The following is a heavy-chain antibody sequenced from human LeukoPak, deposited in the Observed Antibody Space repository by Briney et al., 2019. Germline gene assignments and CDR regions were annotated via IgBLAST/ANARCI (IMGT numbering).Heavy chain of an antibody. D-gene: IGHD1-20*01. CDR3: ARRRYNWNAIDY. V-gene: IGHV3-11*01. CDR1: GFTFSDFY. Sequence: GGSLRLSCAASGFTFSDFYMSWIRQAPGKGLEWVSYISSSGSTIYYADSVKGRFTISRGNAKNSLYLQMNSLRAEDTAVYYCARRRYNWNAIDYWGQGTLVTVSS. J-gene: IGHJ4*02. CDR2: ISSSGSTI.